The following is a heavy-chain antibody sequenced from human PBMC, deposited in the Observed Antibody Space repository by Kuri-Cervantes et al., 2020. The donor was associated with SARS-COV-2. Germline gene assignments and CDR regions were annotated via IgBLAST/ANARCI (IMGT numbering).Heavy chain of an antibody. Sequence: GESLKISCAACGFTFSSYDMHWVRQATGKGLEWVSAIGTAGDTYYPGSVKGQFTISRENAKNSLYLQMNSLRAGDTAVYYCARPFSGSYSGLFDYWGQGTLVTVSS. V-gene: IGHV3-13*03. CDR1: GFTFSSYD. D-gene: IGHD1-26*01. CDR2: IGTAGDT. J-gene: IGHJ4*02. CDR3: ARPFSGSYSGLFDY.